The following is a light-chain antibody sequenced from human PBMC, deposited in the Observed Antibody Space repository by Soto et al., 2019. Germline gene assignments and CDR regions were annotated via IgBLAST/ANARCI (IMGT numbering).Light chain of an antibody. V-gene: IGKV1-9*01. CDR2: AAS. J-gene: IGKJ4*01. CDR1: QGISSY. Sequence: DIQMTQSPSSLSASVGARVTITCRVSQGISSYLNWYQQRPGKAPKLLIYAASTLQSGVPSRFSGSGSGTEFTLTISSLQPEDFATYSCQQLNSYPLTFGGGTKVDNK. CDR3: QQLNSYPLT.